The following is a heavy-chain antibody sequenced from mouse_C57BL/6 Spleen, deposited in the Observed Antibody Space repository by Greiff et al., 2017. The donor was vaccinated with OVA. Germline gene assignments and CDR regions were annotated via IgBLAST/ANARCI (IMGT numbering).Heavy chain of an antibody. CDR3: TRQFLYWYFDV. Sequence: EVMLVESGGGLVQPGGSMKLSCAASGFTFSDAWMDWVRQSPEKGLEWVAEIRNKANNLATYYAESVKGRFTISRDDSKSSVYLQMNSLRAEDTGIYYCTRQFLYWYFDVWGTGTTVTVSS. CDR1: GFTFSDAW. J-gene: IGHJ1*03. CDR2: IRNKANNLAT. V-gene: IGHV6-6*01. D-gene: IGHD3-2*01.